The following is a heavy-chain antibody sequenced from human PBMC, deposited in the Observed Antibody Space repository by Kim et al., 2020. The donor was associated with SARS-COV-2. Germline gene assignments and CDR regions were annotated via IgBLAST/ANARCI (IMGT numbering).Heavy chain of an antibody. CDR2: IYPGDSET. CDR3: ARRDAYKVLDY. J-gene: IGHJ4*02. Sequence: GESLKISCKGSGYSLINYWIHWVRQMPGKGLEWMGSIYPGDSETRYSPSFQGQVTISADKSISTAYLQWSSLKASDTAMYYCARRDAYKVLDYWGQGTLVTVSS. D-gene: IGHD3-10*01. CDR1: GYSLINYW. V-gene: IGHV5-51*01.